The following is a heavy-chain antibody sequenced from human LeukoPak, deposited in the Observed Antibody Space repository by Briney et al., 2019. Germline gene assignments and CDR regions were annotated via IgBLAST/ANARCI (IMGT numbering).Heavy chain of an antibody. V-gene: IGHV3-33*01. D-gene: IGHD2-15*01. CDR1: GFTFSSYG. CDR3: ARDYGYCSGGSCSNWFDR. CDR2: LWYDGSNK. J-gene: IGHJ5*02. Sequence: GGSLRLSCAASGFTFSSYGMHWIRQAPGKGLEWVAVLWYDGSNKYYADSVKGRFTISRDNSKNTLYLQMNSLRAEDTAVYCCARDYGYCSGGSCSNWFDRWGQGTLVTVSS.